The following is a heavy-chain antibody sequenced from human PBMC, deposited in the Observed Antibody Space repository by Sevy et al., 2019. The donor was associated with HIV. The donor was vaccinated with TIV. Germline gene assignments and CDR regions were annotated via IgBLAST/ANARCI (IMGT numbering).Heavy chain of an antibody. CDR1: GFTFSSYA. V-gene: IGHV3-23*01. CDR3: AKDGYKPSVGDENYYYYYMDV. J-gene: IGHJ6*03. D-gene: IGHD1-20*01. CDR2: ISGSGGST. Sequence: GGSLRLSCAASGFTFSSYAMSWVRQAPGKGLEWVSAISGSGGSTYYADSVKGRFTISRDNSKNTRYRQMNSLRAEDTAVYYCAKDGYKPSVGDENYYYYYMDVWGKGTTVTVSS.